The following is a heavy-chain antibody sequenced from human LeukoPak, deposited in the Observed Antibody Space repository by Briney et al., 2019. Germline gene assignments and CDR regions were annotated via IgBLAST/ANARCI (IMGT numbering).Heavy chain of an antibody. J-gene: IGHJ4*02. D-gene: IGHD2-21*02. V-gene: IGHV4-34*01. CDR1: GGSFSGYY. Sequence: SETLSLTCAVYGGSFSGYYWSWIRQPPGKWLEWIGEINHSGSTNYNPSLKSRVTISVDTSKNQFSLKLSSVTAADTAVYYCARGHPPNIWWVVTAYFDYWGQGTLVTVSS. CDR3: ARGHPPNIWWVVTAYFDY. CDR2: INHSGST.